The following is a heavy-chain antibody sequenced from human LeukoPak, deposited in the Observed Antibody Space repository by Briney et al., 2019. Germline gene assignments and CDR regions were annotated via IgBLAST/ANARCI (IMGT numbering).Heavy chain of an antibody. J-gene: IGHJ4*02. CDR2: ISGSGGST. Sequence: GGSLRLSCAASGFTFSSYAMSWVRQAPGKGLEWVSAISGSGGSTYYADSVKGRFTISRGNSKNTLYLQMNSLRAEDTAVYYCAKAESNYGDYVPWDYWGQGTLVTVSS. V-gene: IGHV3-23*01. D-gene: IGHD4-17*01. CDR3: AKAESNYGDYVPWDY. CDR1: GFTFSSYA.